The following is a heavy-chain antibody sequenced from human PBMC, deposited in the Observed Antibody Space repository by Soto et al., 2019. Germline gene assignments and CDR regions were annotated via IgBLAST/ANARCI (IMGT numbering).Heavy chain of an antibody. CDR1: GYIFTTYW. CDR2: INPTDSDT. D-gene: IGHD5-12*01. CDR3: ARQWNFDY. J-gene: IGHJ4*02. V-gene: IGHV5-51*01. Sequence: EVQLVQSGAEVKTPGVSLKISCKASGYIFTTYWIAWVRQMPGKGLEWIGIINPTDSDTRYSPSFQGQVTISADKSSSTTYLQWSSLKASDNAIYYCARQWNFDYWGQGTLVTVSS.